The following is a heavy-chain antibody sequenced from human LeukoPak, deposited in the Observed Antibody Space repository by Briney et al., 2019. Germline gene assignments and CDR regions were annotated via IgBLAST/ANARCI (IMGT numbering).Heavy chain of an antibody. Sequence: SVKVSCKASVGTFSSYAISWVRQAPGQGLEWMGGIIPIFGTANYAQKFQGRVTITTDESTSTAYMGMSSLRSEDTGVYYCARGDGGGPNGGGWFDTWGQGTLVTVSS. J-gene: IGHJ5*02. CDR1: VGTFSSYA. CDR3: ARGDGGGPNGGGWFDT. CDR2: IIPIFGTA. D-gene: IGHD4-23*01. V-gene: IGHV1-69*05.